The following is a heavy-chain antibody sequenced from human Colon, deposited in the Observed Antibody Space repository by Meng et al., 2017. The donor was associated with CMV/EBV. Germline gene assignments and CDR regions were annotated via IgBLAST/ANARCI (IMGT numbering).Heavy chain of an antibody. Sequence: ASVKVSCKASGYTFTSYYMHWVRQAPGQGLEWMGIINPSGGSTSYAQKFQGRVTITIDKSTTTAYMELNSLRSEDTAVYYCAGVGGHCSSTSCDIYYWFDPWGQGTLVTVSS. J-gene: IGHJ5*02. CDR3: AGVGGHCSSTSCDIYYWFDP. CDR2: INPSGGST. V-gene: IGHV1-46*01. CDR1: GYTFTSYY. D-gene: IGHD2-2*01.